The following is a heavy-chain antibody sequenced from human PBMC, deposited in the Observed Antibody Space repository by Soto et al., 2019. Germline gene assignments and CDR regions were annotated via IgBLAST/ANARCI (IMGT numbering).Heavy chain of an antibody. CDR1: GFTFTRYS. Sequence: GGSLRLSCAASGFTFTRYSMNWVRQAPGTGLEWVSSISSTTNYIYYGDSMKGRFTISRDNAKNSLYLEMNSLRAEDTAVYYCARESEDLTSNFDYWGQGTLVTVSS. CDR2: ISSTTNYI. V-gene: IGHV3-21*06. CDR3: ARESEDLTSNFDY. J-gene: IGHJ4*02.